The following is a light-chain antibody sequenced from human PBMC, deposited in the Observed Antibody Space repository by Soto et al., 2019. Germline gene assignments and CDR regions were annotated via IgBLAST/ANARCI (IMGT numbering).Light chain of an antibody. Sequence: QSALTQPASVSGSPGQSITISCTGTSSDVGGYNYVSWYQLHPGKAPKLIIYEVNNRPSGLSNRFSGSKSGNTASLTISGLQAEDEGDYYCSSYTSDTSPYVFGTGTKVT. J-gene: IGLJ1*01. CDR2: EVN. CDR1: SSDVGGYNY. V-gene: IGLV2-14*01. CDR3: SSYTSDTSPYV.